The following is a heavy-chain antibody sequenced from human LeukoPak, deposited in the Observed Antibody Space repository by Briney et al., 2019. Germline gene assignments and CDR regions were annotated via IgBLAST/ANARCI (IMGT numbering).Heavy chain of an antibody. J-gene: IGHJ5*02. CDR3: ARGFVGYES. D-gene: IGHD5-12*01. V-gene: IGHV3-9*01. Sequence: GGSLRLSCAASGFTFNDYAMHWVRQAPGKGLEWVSGIGWNSGSIGYADSVKGRFTISRDNAKNPLYLQMNSLRAEDTAVYYCARGFVGYESWGQGTLVTVSS. CDR1: GFTFNDYA. CDR2: IGWNSGSI.